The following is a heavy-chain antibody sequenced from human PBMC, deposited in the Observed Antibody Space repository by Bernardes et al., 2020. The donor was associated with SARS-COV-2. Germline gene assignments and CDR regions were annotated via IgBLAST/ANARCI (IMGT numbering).Heavy chain of an antibody. D-gene: IGHD3-10*01. CDR3: ARVSLWFGENWFDP. CDR1: GFTVSSNY. J-gene: IGHJ5*02. V-gene: IGHV3-66*02. Sequence: GGSLRLSCAASGFTVSSNYMSWVRQSPGKGLEWVSFIYSGGSTYYADSVKGRFTISRDNSKNTLYLQMNSLRAEDTAVYYCARVSLWFGENWFDPWGQGTLVTVSS. CDR2: IYSGGST.